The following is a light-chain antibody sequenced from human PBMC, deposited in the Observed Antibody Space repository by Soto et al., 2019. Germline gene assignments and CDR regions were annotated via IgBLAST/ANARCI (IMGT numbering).Light chain of an antibody. CDR1: KSVNIN. J-gene: IGKJ1*01. Sequence: EIVMTQSPATLSVSRGERATLSCRASKSVNINLAWYQQKPGQAPRLLIYGASTRATGIPASFSGSGSGTEFTLTISSLESEDFAVYYCQQYHNWPRTFGQGTRWIS. CDR3: QQYHNWPRT. V-gene: IGKV3-15*01. CDR2: GAS.